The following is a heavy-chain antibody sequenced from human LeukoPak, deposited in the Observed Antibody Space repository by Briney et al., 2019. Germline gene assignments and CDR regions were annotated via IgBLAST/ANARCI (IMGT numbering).Heavy chain of an antibody. CDR1: GFTFSSYA. CDR3: ARDQYCGGDCYAEFDY. CDR2: ISDTGNT. D-gene: IGHD2-21*02. J-gene: IGHJ4*02. Sequence: GGSLRLSCAASGFTFSSYAMSWVRQAPGKGLEWVSAISDTGNTYHADSVKGRFTISRDSSKNTLFLQMNSLRAEDTAVYYCARDQYCGGDCYAEFDYWGQGTLVTVSS. V-gene: IGHV3-23*01.